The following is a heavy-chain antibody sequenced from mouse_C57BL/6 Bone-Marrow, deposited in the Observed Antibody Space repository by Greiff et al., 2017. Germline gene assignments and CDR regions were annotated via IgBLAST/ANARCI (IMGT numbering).Heavy chain of an antibody. D-gene: IGHD2-4*01. CDR1: GYSFTGYY. CDR2: INPSTGGT. Sequence: VQLKQSGPELVKPGASVKISCKASGYSFTGYYMNWVKQSPEKSLEWIGEINPSTGGTTYNQKFKAKATLTVDKSSSTAYMELARLTSENSAVYYCARVVYDYEGFAYWGQGTLVTVSA. J-gene: IGHJ3*01. V-gene: IGHV1-42*01. CDR3: ARVVYDYEGFAY.